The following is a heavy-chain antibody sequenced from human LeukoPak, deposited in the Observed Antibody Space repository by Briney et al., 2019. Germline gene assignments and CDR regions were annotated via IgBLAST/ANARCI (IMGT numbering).Heavy chain of an antibody. V-gene: IGHV3-74*01. CDR2: INSDGSST. Sequence: AGGSLRLSCAASGFTFSSYWMHWVRQAPGKGLVWVSRINSDGSSTNYADSVKGRFTISRDNAKNTLYLQMNSLGAEDTAVYYCARDAYYYDSSGYVDYWGQGTLVTVSS. CDR1: GFTFSSYW. D-gene: IGHD3-22*01. CDR3: ARDAYYYDSSGYVDY. J-gene: IGHJ4*02.